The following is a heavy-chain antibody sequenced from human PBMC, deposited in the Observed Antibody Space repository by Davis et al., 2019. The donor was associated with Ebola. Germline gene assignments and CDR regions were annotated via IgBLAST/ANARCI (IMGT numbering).Heavy chain of an antibody. Sequence: AASVKVSCKASGYSFKNYAISWVRQAPGQGLEWLGWIRTYDGNTNYAQKLQDRVTMTTDTSTTTVFMELTNLRFDDTAMYWCARGEGAPDFWGQGTLVTVSS. CDR1: GYSFKNYA. D-gene: IGHD1-26*01. CDR2: IRTYDGNT. V-gene: IGHV1-18*01. CDR3: ARGEGAPDF. J-gene: IGHJ4*02.